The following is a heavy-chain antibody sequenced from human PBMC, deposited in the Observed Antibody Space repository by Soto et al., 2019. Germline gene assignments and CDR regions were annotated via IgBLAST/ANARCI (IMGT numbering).Heavy chain of an antibody. D-gene: IGHD3-10*01. Sequence: EVQLLESGGGLVQPGGSLRLSCAASGFTFSSYAMSWVRQAPGKGLQWVSAISGRGGSAYYADSVRGRFTISRDNSKNTLYLQINSLRAEDTAVYYCAKDLGFGESKLLPFDSWGQGTLVTVSS. J-gene: IGHJ4*02. CDR2: ISGRGGSA. CDR3: AKDLGFGESKLLPFDS. CDR1: GFTFSSYA. V-gene: IGHV3-23*01.